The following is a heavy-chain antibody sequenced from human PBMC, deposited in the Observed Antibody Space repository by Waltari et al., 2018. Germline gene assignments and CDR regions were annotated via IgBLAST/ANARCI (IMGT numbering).Heavy chain of an antibody. V-gene: IGHV3-7*01. Sequence: EVQLVESGGGLVQPGGSLRLSCAVSGVTFNNYWSSWVRQAPGKGLEWVASIKQDGSEKRYLDSVKGRFTISRDNAKNSLSLQMNSLRAEDTAVYYCARVPQRYSYGIDYWGQGTLVTVSS. CDR1: GVTFNNYW. CDR2: IKQDGSEK. D-gene: IGHD5-18*01. J-gene: IGHJ4*02. CDR3: ARVPQRYSYGIDY.